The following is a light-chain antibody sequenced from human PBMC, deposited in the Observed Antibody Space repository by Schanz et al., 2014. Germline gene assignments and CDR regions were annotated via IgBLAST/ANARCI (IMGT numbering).Light chain of an antibody. J-gene: IGKJ1*01. CDR1: QSVSSN. Sequence: EIVMTQSPATLSVSPGERATLSCRASQSVSSNLAWYQQKPGQAPRLLIYGASTRATGIPARFSGSGSGTEFTLTISSLQSEDFAVYYCQQYGSSPSTFGQGTKVEI. V-gene: IGKV3-15*01. CDR3: QQYGSSPST. CDR2: GAS.